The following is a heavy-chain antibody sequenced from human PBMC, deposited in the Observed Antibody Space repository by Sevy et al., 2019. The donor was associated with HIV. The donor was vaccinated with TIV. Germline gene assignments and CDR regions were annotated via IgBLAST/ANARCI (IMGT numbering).Heavy chain of an antibody. D-gene: IGHD2-2*02. CDR3: AKDRRVVPAAIRYFDY. Sequence: GGSLRLSCAASGFTFSSYAMSWVRQAPGKGLEWVSAISGSGGSTYYADSVKGRLTISRDNSKNTLYLQMNSLRAEDTAVYYCAKDRRVVPAAIRYFDYWGQGTLVTVSS. V-gene: IGHV3-23*01. CDR1: GFTFSSYA. CDR2: ISGSGGST. J-gene: IGHJ4*02.